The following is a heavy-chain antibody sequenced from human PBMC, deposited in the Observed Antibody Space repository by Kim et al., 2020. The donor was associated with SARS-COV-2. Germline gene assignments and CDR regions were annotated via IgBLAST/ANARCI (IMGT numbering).Heavy chain of an antibody. J-gene: IGHJ3*02. D-gene: IGHD5-12*01. Sequence: GGSLRLSCATSGFRFDDYAMHWVRQAPGKGLEWVSSISRNSGTTDYTASVMGRFTISRDNAKRSLYLQMNSLRPEDTALYYCAQELGYSYGNRPFETWGQGTTVSVSP. CDR2: ISRNSGTT. V-gene: IGHV3-9*01. CDR3: AQELGYSYGNRPFET. CDR1: GFRFDDYA.